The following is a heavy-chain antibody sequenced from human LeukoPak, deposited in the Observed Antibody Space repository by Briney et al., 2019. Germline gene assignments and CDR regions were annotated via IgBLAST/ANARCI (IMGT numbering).Heavy chain of an antibody. Sequence: SETLSLTCTVSGGSISSGGYYWSWIRQHPGKGLEWIGYIYNSGSTYYNPSLKSRVTISGDTSKNQFSLKLSSVTAADTAVYYCARGLLKDSSSSGHEPPHYYYYYYMDVWGKGTTVTVSS. J-gene: IGHJ6*03. CDR2: IYNSGST. CDR1: GGSISSGGYY. D-gene: IGHD6-6*01. V-gene: IGHV4-31*03. CDR3: ARGLLKDSSSSGHEPPHYYYYYYMDV.